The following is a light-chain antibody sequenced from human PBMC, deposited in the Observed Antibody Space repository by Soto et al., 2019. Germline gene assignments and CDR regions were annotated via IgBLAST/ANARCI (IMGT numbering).Light chain of an antibody. CDR1: SSDVGGYNY. Sequence: QSVLTQPASVSGSPGQSITISCTGTSSDVGGYNYVSWYQQHPGKAPKLMIYDVSNRPSGVSNRFSGSKSGNTASLTISGLQAEDEAVYYCSSYTSSSTLLYGFGTGIKVTVL. V-gene: IGLV2-14*01. J-gene: IGLJ1*01. CDR3: SSYTSSSTLLYG. CDR2: DVS.